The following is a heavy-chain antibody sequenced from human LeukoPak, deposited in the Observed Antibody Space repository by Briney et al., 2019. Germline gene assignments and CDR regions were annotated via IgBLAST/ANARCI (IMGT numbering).Heavy chain of an antibody. CDR3: ARSPESYSSSSSFDY. J-gene: IGHJ4*02. CDR2: ISSLSGTI. D-gene: IGHD6-6*01. V-gene: IGHV3-48*01. CDR1: GFTFSSYS. Sequence: GGSLRLSCAASGFTFSSYSMNWVRQAPGEGLEWVSYISSLSGTIYYADSVKGRFTISRDNAKNSLYLQMDSLRAEDTAVYYCARSPESYSSSSSFDYWGQGTLVTVSS.